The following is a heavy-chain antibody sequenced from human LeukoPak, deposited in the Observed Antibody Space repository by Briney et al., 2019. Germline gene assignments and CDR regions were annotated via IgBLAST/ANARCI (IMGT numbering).Heavy chain of an antibody. J-gene: IGHJ4*02. CDR2: ISSSSSYI. V-gene: IGHV3-21*01. CDR3: ARDAPYYYDSSSTFDY. CDR1: GFTFTNAW. Sequence: GGSLRLSCTASGFTFTNAWMNSVRQAPGKGLGWASSISSSSSYIYYADSVKGRFTISRDNAKNSLYLQMNSLRAEDTAVYYCARDAPYYYDSSSTFDYWGQGTLVTVSS. D-gene: IGHD3-22*01.